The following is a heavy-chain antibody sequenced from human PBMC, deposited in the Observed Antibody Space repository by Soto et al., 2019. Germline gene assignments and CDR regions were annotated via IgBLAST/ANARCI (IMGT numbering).Heavy chain of an antibody. J-gene: IGHJ6*02. Sequence: QVQLVQSGAEVKKPGASVKVSCKASGYTFTSYYMHWVRQAPGQGLEWMGIINPSGGSTSYAQKFQGRVTMTRDTSTSTVYMELSRLRSEDTAVYYCARPDNTYSGSYLRYYGMDVWGQGTTVTVSS. CDR3: ARPDNTYSGSYLRYYGMDV. CDR1: GYTFTSYY. V-gene: IGHV1-46*01. D-gene: IGHD1-26*01. CDR2: INPSGGST.